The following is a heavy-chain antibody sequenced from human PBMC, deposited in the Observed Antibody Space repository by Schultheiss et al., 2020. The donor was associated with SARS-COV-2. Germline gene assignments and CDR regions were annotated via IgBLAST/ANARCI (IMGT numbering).Heavy chain of an antibody. CDR2: ISYDGSNK. D-gene: IGHD1-26*01. CDR1: GFTFSSYA. J-gene: IGHJ5*02. CDR3: ARDRGSGVPQGWFDP. V-gene: IGHV3-30-3*01. Sequence: GESLKISCAASGFTFSSYAMHWVRQAPGKGLEWVAVISYDGSNKYYADSVKGRFTISRDNSKNTLYLQMNSLRAEDTAVYYCARDRGSGVPQGWFDPWGQGTLVTVSS.